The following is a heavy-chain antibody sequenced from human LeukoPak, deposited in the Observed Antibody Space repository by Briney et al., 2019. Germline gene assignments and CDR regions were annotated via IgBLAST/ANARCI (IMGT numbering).Heavy chain of an antibody. J-gene: IGHJ5*02. CDR3: ARESLTWLQSRTSWFDP. D-gene: IGHD5-24*01. Sequence: GGSLRPSCAASGFTFSSYSMNWVRQAPGKGLEWVSSISSSSSYIYYADSVKGRLTISRDNAKNSLYLQMNSLRAEDTAVYYCARESLTWLQSRTSWFDPWGQGTLVTVSS. V-gene: IGHV3-21*01. CDR2: ISSSSSYI. CDR1: GFTFSSYS.